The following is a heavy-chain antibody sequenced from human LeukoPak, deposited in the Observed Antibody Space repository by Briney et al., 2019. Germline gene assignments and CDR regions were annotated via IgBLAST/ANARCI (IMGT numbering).Heavy chain of an antibody. V-gene: IGHV3-53*01. CDR1: GFTVSNNF. Sequence: GGSLRLSCAASGFTVSNNFLSWVRQAPGKGLEWVSLLYSGGNIDYADPVKDRFTISIDIYKISLYLQMISLRAGDTAVYYCARGSVSHWGLGTLVTVSS. J-gene: IGHJ4*02. CDR3: ARGSVSH. D-gene: IGHD3-10*01. CDR2: LYSGGNI.